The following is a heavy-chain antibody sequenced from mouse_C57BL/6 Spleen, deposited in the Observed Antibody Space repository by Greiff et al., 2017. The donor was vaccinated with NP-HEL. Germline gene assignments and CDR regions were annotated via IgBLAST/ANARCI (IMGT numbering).Heavy chain of an antibody. CDR1: GYTFTSYW. Sequence: QVQLKQPGAELVRPGSSVKLSCKASGYTFTSYWMDWVKQRPGQGLEWIGNIYPSDSETHYNQKFKDKATLTVDKSSSTAYMQLSSLTSEDSAVYYCVLLRYFDVWGTGTTVTVSS. CDR2: IYPSDSET. D-gene: IGHD1-1*01. J-gene: IGHJ1*03. V-gene: IGHV1-61*01. CDR3: VLLRYFDV.